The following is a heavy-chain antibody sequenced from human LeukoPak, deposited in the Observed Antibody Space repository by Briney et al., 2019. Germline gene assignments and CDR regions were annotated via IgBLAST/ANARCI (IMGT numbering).Heavy chain of an antibody. J-gene: IGHJ5*02. CDR2: SNDSGST. CDR1: GGSFSGYY. V-gene: IGHV4-34*01. D-gene: IGHD3-9*01. Sequence: SETLSLTCAVYGGSFSGYYWSLIRQPPGKGLEWIGESNDSGSTNYNPSLKSRVTISVDTSKNQFSLKLSSVTAADTAVYYCARGVLRYFDWLLTRNWFDPWGQGTLVTVSS. CDR3: ARGVLRYFDWLLTRNWFDP.